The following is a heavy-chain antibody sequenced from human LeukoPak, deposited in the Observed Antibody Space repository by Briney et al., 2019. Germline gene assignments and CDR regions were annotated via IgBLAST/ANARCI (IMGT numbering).Heavy chain of an antibody. CDR3: ARSHGDYVLVYFDY. D-gene: IGHD4-17*01. Sequence: SETLSLTCTVSGGSISSYHWSWIRQPPGKGLEWIGYIYYSGSTNYNPSLKSRVTISVDTSKNQFSLKLSSVTAADTAAYYCARSHGDYVLVYFDYWGQGTLVTVSS. V-gene: IGHV4-59*01. J-gene: IGHJ4*02. CDR1: GGSISSYH. CDR2: IYYSGST.